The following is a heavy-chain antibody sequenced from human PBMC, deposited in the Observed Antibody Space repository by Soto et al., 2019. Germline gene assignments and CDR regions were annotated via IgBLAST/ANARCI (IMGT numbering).Heavy chain of an antibody. Sequence: QVQLQESGPGLVKPSETLSLTCSVSGGSVSGTSHYWNWIRQTPGKGLEWIGYIDYSGSTNYSPSLKRRVTISVDTSKTQFSLKLSSVTAADTAVYYCARGGTSSRRAVAGYFHYWCKAIQVTVSS. CDR2: IDYSGST. J-gene: IGHJ1*01. D-gene: IGHD6-19*01. CDR1: GGSVSGTSHY. V-gene: IGHV4-61*01. CDR3: ARGGTSSRRAVAGYFHY.